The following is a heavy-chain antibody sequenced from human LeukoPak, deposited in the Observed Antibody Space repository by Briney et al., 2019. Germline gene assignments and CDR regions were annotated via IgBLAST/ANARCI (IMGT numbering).Heavy chain of an antibody. CDR1: GFTFSSYA. CDR3: AIIDDYGDYGGY. V-gene: IGHV3-23*01. CDR2: ISGSGGST. Sequence: GGSLRLSCAASGFTFSSYAMSWVRQAPGKGLEWVSAISGSGGSTYYADSVKGRFTISRDNSKNTLYLQMSSLRAEDTAVYYCAIIDDYGDYGGYWGQGTLVTVSS. J-gene: IGHJ4*02. D-gene: IGHD4-17*01.